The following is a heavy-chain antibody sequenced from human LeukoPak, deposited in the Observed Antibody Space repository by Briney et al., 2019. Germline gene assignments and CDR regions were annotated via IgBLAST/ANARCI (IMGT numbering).Heavy chain of an antibody. J-gene: IGHJ4*02. CDR1: GGTFSSYA. CDR2: IIPILGIA. Sequence: SVTVSCKASGGTFSSYAISWVRQAPGQGLEWMGRIIPILGIANYAQKFQGRVTITADKSTSTAYMELSSLRSEDTAVYYCASGYYDSSGYYYITDYWGQGTLVTVSS. D-gene: IGHD3-22*01. V-gene: IGHV1-69*04. CDR3: ASGYYDSSGYYYITDY.